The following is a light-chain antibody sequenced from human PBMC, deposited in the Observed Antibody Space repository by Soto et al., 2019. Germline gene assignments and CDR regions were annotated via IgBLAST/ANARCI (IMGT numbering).Light chain of an antibody. V-gene: IGKV3-20*01. CDR2: GPS. CDR1: QSVSSNY. J-gene: IGKJ4*01. Sequence: EIVLTQPPGTLSLSPGERATLSCRASQSVSSNYLAWYQQKPGQAPMLLIYGPSSRATGLPDRFSGSGPETRFTLTISRLQSEDFAVYYCQQYNNWPPLTFGGGTKVDI. CDR3: QQYNNWPPLT.